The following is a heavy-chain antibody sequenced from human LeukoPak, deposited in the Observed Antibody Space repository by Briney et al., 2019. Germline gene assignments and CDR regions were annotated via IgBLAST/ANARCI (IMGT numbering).Heavy chain of an antibody. V-gene: IGHV3-21*01. CDR2: ISGSSSYI. CDR1: GFAFRNYG. D-gene: IGHD5-18*01. J-gene: IGHJ4*02. CDR3: ARGTPQTYGYSA. Sequence: GRSQRLSCIASGFAFRNYGMHWVRQAPGKGLEWVPSISGSSSYIYYADSVKGRFTISRDNAKNSLYLQMNSLRAEDTAVYYCARGTPQTYGYSAWGQGTLVTVSS.